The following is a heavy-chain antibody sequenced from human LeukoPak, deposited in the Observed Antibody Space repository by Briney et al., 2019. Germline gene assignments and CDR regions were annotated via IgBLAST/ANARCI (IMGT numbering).Heavy chain of an antibody. D-gene: IGHD2-2*01. V-gene: IGHV3-33*01. Sequence: GGSLRLSCEASGFTFSRHGMHWVRQVPGKGLEWVAIIWNDGSNKYYVDSVKGRFTISSDNAKNTLSLKMDSVRAEDTAVYFCARESENCTATSCTFYFDFWGQGTLVTVSS. CDR2: IWNDGSNK. J-gene: IGHJ4*02. CDR3: ARESENCTATSCTFYFDF. CDR1: GFTFSRHG.